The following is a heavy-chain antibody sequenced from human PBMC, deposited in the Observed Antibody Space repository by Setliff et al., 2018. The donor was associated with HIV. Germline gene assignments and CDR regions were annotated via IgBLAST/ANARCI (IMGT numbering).Heavy chain of an antibody. CDR3: ARDATSEGYMDV. CDR1: GGSISSYS. V-gene: IGHV4-4*08. CDR2: IHTSGST. J-gene: IGHJ6*03. Sequence: PSETLSLTCTVSGGSISSYSWSWIRQPPGKGLEWIGYIHTSGSTNYNPSLKSRVTISVDTSENQFSLKLTSVTAADTAMYYCARDATSEGYMDVWGKGTTVTVSS.